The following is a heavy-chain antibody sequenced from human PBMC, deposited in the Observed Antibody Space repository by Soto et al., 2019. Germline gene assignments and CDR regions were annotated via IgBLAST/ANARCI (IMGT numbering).Heavy chain of an antibody. V-gene: IGHV1-8*01. CDR3: ARDGVATVDFDS. Sequence: PSGKISSKASAYTYTIYITDFVRQAEEQGLEGMGWINPNSGNTAYAQKFQGRVTMTRDTSITTAYMELSSLRSDETAVYNCARDGVATVDFDSWGQGPLVTLSS. D-gene: IGHD3-3*01. CDR1: AYTYTIYI. CDR2: INPNSGNT. J-gene: IGHJ4*02.